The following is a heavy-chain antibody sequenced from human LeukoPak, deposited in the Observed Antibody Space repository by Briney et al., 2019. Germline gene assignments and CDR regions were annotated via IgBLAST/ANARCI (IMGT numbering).Heavy chain of an antibody. CDR2: IYTSGRT. CDR1: GGSISSGSYY. D-gene: IGHD2-2*01. CDR3: ARFVVVPTDAFDI. V-gene: IGHV4-61*02. J-gene: IGHJ3*02. Sequence: SQTLSLTCTVSGGSISSGSYYWSWIRQPAGKGLEWIGRIYTSGRTNYNPSLKSRVTISVDTSKNQFSLKLSSVTAADTAVYYCARFVVVPTDAFDIWGQGTMVTVSS.